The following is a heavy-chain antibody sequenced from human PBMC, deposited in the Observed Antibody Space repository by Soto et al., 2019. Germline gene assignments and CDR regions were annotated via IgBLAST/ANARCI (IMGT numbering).Heavy chain of an antibody. CDR2: TYYRSKWYN. J-gene: IGHJ4*02. V-gene: IGHV6-1*01. D-gene: IGHD2-2*01. Sequence: SQTLSLTCAISGDSVSSNSAAWNWTRQSPSRGLEWLGRTYYRSKWYNDYAVSVKSRITINPDTSKNQFSLQLNSVTPEDTAVYYCARSGPYCSSTSCYPEQLVSFDYWGQGTLVTVSS. CDR3: ARSGPYCSSTSCYPEQLVSFDY. CDR1: GDSVSSNSAA.